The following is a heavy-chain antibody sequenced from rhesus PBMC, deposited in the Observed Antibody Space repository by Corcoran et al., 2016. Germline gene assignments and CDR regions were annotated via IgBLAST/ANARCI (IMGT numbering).Heavy chain of an antibody. CDR2: IYGSGGST. CDR3: ARNREGIPSFDY. J-gene: IGHJ4*01. Sequence: QVQLQESGPGLVKPSETLSLTCAVSGGSISSNYWSGISQPPGKGLEWIGRIYGSGGSTAYNPSLKSRVTISTDTSQNQFSLKLSSVTAADTAVYYCARNREGIPSFDYWGQGVLVTVSS. CDR1: GGSISSNY. V-gene: IGHV4-160*01. D-gene: IGHD6-13*01.